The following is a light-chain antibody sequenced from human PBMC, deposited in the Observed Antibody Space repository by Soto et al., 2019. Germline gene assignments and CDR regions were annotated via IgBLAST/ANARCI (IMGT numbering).Light chain of an antibody. CDR2: EVS. J-gene: IGLJ2*01. V-gene: IGLV2-8*01. Sequence: QSALTQPPSASGSPGQSVTISCTGTSSDVGGYNYVSWYQQHPGKAPKLMIYEVSERPSGVPDRFSGSKSGTSASLAITGLQAEDEADYYCQSYDSGLSDVVFGGGTKLTVL. CDR3: QSYDSGLSDVV. CDR1: SSDVGGYNY.